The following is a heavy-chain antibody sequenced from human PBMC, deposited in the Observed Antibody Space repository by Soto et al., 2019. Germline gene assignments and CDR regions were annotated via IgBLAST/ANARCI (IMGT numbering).Heavy chain of an antibody. CDR3: ARDGENSYYDMSGYSTY. D-gene: IGHD3-22*01. J-gene: IGHJ4*02. CDR2: IIPILGIA. Sequence: QVQLVQSGAEVKKPGSSVKGSCKASGVTFSSYTISWVRQAPGQGLEWMGRIIPILGIANYAQKLQGRVTITADKSRSTAYMELSSLSSADTGVYYCARDGENSYYDMSGYSTYWGQGTLVTVS. V-gene: IGHV1-69*08. CDR1: GVTFSSYT.